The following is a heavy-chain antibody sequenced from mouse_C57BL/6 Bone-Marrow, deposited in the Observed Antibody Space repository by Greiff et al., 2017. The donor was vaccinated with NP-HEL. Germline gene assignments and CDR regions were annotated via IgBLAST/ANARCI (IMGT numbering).Heavy chain of an antibody. J-gene: IGHJ4*01. CDR3: ARERGLQQHTYAMDY. Sequence: EVQREESEAGLVQPGSSMKLSCTASGFTFSDYYMPWVRQGPEKGLEWLANINYDGSSTYYPDFLKSRFIISRDNAKNILYLQMRSLRSEDAATYYYARERGLQQHTYAMDYWGQGTSVTVSS. V-gene: IGHV5-16*01. D-gene: IGHD2-4*01. CDR2: INYDGSST. CDR1: GFTFSDYY.